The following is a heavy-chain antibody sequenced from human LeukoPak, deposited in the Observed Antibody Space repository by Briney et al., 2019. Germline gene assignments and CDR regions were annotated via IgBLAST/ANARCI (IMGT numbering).Heavy chain of an antibody. D-gene: IGHD7-27*01. CDR2: IYYSGST. V-gene: IGHV4-31*03. CDR3: AIGELGGIDY. Sequence: SETLSHTCTVSGGSISSGGYYWSWIRQHPGKGLEWIGYIYYSGSTYYNPSLKSRVTISVDTSKNQFSLKLSSVTAADTAVYYCAIGELGGIDYWGQGTLVTVSS. J-gene: IGHJ4*02. CDR1: GGSISSGGYY.